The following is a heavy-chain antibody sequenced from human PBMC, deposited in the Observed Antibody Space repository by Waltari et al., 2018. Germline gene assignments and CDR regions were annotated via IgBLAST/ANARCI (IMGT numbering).Heavy chain of an antibody. Sequence: QLQLQESSPGLVKPSETLSLTCTVSGDSISTNTYYWGWVRQSQGQGLEWIATISYTGNTYYNPSLKSRVTISIDTSQNQFSLKLSSVTAADTAVYYCARVLSHDFWSGYYTRYYMDVWGKGTTVTVSS. D-gene: IGHD3-3*01. V-gene: IGHV4-39*07. CDR2: ISYTGNT. J-gene: IGHJ6*03. CDR3: ARVLSHDFWSGYYTRYYMDV. CDR1: GDSISTNTYY.